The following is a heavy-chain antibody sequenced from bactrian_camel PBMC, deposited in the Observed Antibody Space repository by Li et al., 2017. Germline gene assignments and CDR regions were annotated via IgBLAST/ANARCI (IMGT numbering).Heavy chain of an antibody. CDR3: GPEGDYEVCF. Sequence: HVQLVESGGGSVQAGGSLRLSCTVSGFALDDSEMGWYRQSPEVECETVSTISSDGGTYYADSVKGRFTISRDNAKGMVYLQMNNLKPEDTAMYYCGPEGDYEVCFWDQGTQVTVS. V-gene: IGHV3S63*01. CDR1: GFALDDSE. J-gene: IGHJ4*01. CDR2: ISSDGGT. D-gene: IGHD4*01.